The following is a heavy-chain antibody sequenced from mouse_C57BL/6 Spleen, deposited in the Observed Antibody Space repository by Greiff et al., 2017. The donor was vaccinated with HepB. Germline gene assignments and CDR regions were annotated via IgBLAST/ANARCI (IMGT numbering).Heavy chain of an antibody. CDR2: ISYDGSN. Sequence: VQLKESGPGLVKPSQSLSLTCSVTGYSITSGYYWNWIRQFPGNKLEWMGYISYDGSNNYNPSLKNRISITRDTSKNQFFLKLNSVTTEDTATYYCERETTVVAPFAYWGQVTLVTVSA. CDR3: ERETTVVAPFAY. J-gene: IGHJ3*01. V-gene: IGHV3-6*01. D-gene: IGHD1-1*01. CDR1: GYSITSGYY.